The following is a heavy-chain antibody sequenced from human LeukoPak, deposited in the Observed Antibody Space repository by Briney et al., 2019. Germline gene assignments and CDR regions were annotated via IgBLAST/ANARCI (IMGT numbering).Heavy chain of an antibody. CDR1: GYSFTGYW. J-gene: IGHJ5*02. CDR3: ARQTRIAVAGTGNWFDP. Sequence: GESLKISCKGSGYSFTGYWIGWVRQMPGKGLEWMGIIYPGDSDTRCSPSFQGQVTISADKSISTAYLQWSSLKASDTAMYYCARQTRIAVAGTGNWFDPWGQGTLVTVSS. V-gene: IGHV5-51*01. D-gene: IGHD6-19*01. CDR2: IYPGDSDT.